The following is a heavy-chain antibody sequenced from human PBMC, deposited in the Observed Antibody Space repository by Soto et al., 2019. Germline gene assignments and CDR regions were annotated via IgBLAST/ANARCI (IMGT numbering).Heavy chain of an antibody. D-gene: IGHD5-12*01. Sequence: PSGTLSMSGTACGGAVSSYYCSWIRQPPGKGLEWIGYIYYSGSTNYNPSLKSRVTISVDTSKNQFSLKLSSVTAADTAVYYCARGDIVAPLGGYWGQGTLVTVSS. CDR3: ARGDIVAPLGGY. CDR1: GGAVSSYY. V-gene: IGHV4-59*02. CDR2: IYYSGST. J-gene: IGHJ4*02.